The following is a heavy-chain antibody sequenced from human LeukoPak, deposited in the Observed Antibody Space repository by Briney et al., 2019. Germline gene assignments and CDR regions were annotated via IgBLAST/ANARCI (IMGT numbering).Heavy chain of an antibody. J-gene: IGHJ5*02. D-gene: IGHD2-15*01. CDR2: ISSSGSTI. CDR3: ARVIVVVVAATLSRWFDP. CDR1: GFTFSDYY. Sequence: GGSLRLSCAASGFTFSDYYVSWIRQAPGKGLEWVSYISSSGSTIYYADSVKGRFTISRDNAKNSLYLQMNSLRAEDTAVYYCARVIVVVVAATLSRWFDPWGQGTLVTVSS. V-gene: IGHV3-11*01.